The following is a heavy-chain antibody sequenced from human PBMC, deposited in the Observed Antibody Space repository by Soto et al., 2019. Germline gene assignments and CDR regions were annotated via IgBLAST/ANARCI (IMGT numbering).Heavy chain of an antibody. CDR3: ARPARQDTVAGDY. V-gene: IGHV4-30-4*01. D-gene: IGHD5-12*01. J-gene: IGHJ4*02. CDR2: IYYSGGT. Sequence: SETLSLTCTVSGVPISTDDYYWTWIRQPPGKGLEWIGYIYYSGGTNYNPSLKSRVTISLDTSKNQFSLKLSSVTAADTAVYYCARPARQDTVAGDYWGQGTLVTVSS. CDR1: GVPISTDDYY.